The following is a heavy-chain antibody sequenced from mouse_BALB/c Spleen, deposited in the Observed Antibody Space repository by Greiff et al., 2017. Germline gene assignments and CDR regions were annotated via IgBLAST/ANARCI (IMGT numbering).Heavy chain of an antibody. V-gene: IGHV2-6-7*01. J-gene: IGHJ4*01. Sequence: VKVEESGPGLVAPSQSLSITCTVSGFSLTGYGVNWVRQPPGKGLEWLGMIWGDGSTDYNSALKSRLSISKDNSKSQVFLKMNSLQTDDTARYYCARGGAYYGNYYYAMDYWGQGTSVTVSS. CDR3: ARGGAYYGNYYYAMDY. CDR1: GFSLTGYG. D-gene: IGHD2-10*01. CDR2: IWGDGST.